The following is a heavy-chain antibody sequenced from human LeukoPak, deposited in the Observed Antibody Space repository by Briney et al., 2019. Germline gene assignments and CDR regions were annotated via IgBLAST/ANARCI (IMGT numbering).Heavy chain of an antibody. V-gene: IGHV1-18*01. J-gene: IGHJ4*02. Sequence: ASVSVSCKASGYTFTSYGISWVRPAPGQGLEWMGWISAYNGNTNYAQKLQGRVTMTTDTSTSTAYMELRSLRSDDTAVYYCARDSTTVTTFDYWGQGRQVSLSS. CDR3: ARDSTTVTTFDY. D-gene: IGHD4-17*01. CDR2: ISAYNGNT. CDR1: GYTFTSYG.